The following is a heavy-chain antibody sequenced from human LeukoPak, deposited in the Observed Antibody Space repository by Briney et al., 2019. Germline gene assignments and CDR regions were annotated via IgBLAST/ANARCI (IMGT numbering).Heavy chain of an antibody. CDR1: GFTFSSYA. D-gene: IGHD3-10*01. Sequence: GGSLRLSCAASGFTFSSYAMSWVRQAPGKGLEWVSAISGSGGSTYYADSVKGRFTISRDNSKKPLYLQMNSLRAEDTAVYYCAKGGSPYGSGSYYNVEGSYYYGMDVWGQGTTVTVSS. CDR3: AKGGSPYGSGSYYNVEGSYYYGMDV. V-gene: IGHV3-23*01. CDR2: ISGSGGST. J-gene: IGHJ6*02.